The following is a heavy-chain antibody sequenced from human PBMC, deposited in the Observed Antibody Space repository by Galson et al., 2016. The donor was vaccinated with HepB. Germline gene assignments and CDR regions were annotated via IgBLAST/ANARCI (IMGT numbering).Heavy chain of an antibody. CDR3: VQGSTAPAV. J-gene: IGHJ6*04. V-gene: IGHV3-23*01. Sequence: SLRLSCAASGFTFRNYGMTWVRQAPGKGLEVVPSISRSGDSTDYADSVKGRFTISRDNSKNTLSLQMHSLTADDTAIYSCVQGSTAPAVWGKGTTVTVSS. D-gene: IGHD2-2*01. CDR1: GFTFRNYG. CDR2: ISRSGDST.